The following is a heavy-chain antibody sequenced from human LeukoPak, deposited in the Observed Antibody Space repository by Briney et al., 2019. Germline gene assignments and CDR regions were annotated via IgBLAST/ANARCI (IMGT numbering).Heavy chain of an antibody. Sequence: SETLSLTCTVSGGSISSGSYYWSWIRQPAGKGLEWIGRIYTSGSTNYNPSLKSRVTISVDTSKNQFSLKLSSVTAADTAVYYCARSVVQLWSYYYYYYMDVWGKGTTVTVSS. CDR3: ARSVVQLWSYYYYYYMDV. V-gene: IGHV4-61*02. CDR2: IYTSGST. CDR1: GGSISSGSYY. D-gene: IGHD5-18*01. J-gene: IGHJ6*03.